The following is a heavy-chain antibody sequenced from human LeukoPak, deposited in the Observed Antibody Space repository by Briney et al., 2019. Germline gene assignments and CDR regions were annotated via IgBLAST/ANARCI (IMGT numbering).Heavy chain of an antibody. CDR3: ARDQGDGYNYGDFDY. CDR1: GYTFTGYY. J-gene: IGHJ4*02. D-gene: IGHD5-24*01. V-gene: IGHV1-2*02. CDR2: INPNSGGT. Sequence: GASVKVSCKASGYTFTGYYMHWVRQAPGQGREWMGWINPNSGGTNYSQKFQGRVTMTRDTSISTAYMELSRLRSDDTAVYYCARDQGDGYNYGDFDYWVQGTLVTVSS.